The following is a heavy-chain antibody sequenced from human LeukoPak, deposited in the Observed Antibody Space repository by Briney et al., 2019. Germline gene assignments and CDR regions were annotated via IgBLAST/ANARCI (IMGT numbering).Heavy chain of an antibody. D-gene: IGHD3-3*01. V-gene: IGHV3-74*01. Sequence: GGTLRLSCAASGVTFSSYWMHWVRQAPGKGLGWVSRINSDGSSTSYADSVKGRFTISRDNAKNTLYLQMNSLIAEDTAVYYCARDDFTISLGGDAFDIWGQGTMVTVSS. CDR1: GVTFSSYW. CDR3: ARDDFTISLGGDAFDI. CDR2: INSDGSST. J-gene: IGHJ3*02.